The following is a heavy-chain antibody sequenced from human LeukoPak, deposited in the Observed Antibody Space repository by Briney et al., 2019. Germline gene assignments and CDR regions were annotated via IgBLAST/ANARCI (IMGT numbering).Heavy chain of an antibody. CDR3: ARGTAPFTPYFDY. V-gene: IGHV3-30*03. Sequence: PGGSLRLSCAASGFTFSSYGMHWVRQAPGKGLEWVAVISYDGSNKYYADSVKGRFTISRDNSKNTLYLQMNSLRAEDTAVYYCARGTAPFTPYFDYWGQGTLVTVSS. J-gene: IGHJ4*02. CDR2: ISYDGSNK. CDR1: GFTFSSYG.